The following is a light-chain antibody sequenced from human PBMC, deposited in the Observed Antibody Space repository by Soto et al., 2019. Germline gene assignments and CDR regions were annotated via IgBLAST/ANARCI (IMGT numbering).Light chain of an antibody. CDR3: KQYGRT. CDR1: QSVTNSF. Sequence: EIVLAQSPGTLPLSPGERATLSCRASQSVTNSFLAWYQQNPGEAPRLLIYGASRRATGIPARFIGSGSGTDFTLTISSLEHEDFAVYYCKQYGRTFGQGTKVDIK. V-gene: IGKV3-20*01. J-gene: IGKJ1*01. CDR2: GAS.